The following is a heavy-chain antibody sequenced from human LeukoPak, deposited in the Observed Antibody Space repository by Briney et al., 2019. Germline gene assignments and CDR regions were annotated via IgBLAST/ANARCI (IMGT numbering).Heavy chain of an antibody. CDR2: IYYSGST. CDR1: GGSISSYY. CDR3: ARVYRVTTGTYYYYYMDV. V-gene: IGHV4-59*01. Sequence: SETLSLTCTVSGGSISSYYWSWIRQPPGKGLEWIGYIYYSGSTNYNPSLKSRVTISVDTSKNQFSLKLSSVTAADTAVYYCARVYRVTTGTYYYYYMDVWDKGTTVTVSS. J-gene: IGHJ6*03. D-gene: IGHD4-17*01.